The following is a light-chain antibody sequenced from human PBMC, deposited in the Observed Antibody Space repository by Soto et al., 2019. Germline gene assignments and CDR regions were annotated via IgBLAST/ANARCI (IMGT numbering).Light chain of an antibody. Sequence: DIQMTQSPSSLSASVGARVTITCRASQDISKNLAWYQQIPGKAPKLLIFAASTLQSGVPSRFSASGSGTYFILTVGSLQPEDAATYYCQQTKGLPLTFGGGTKVEIK. V-gene: IGKV1-12*01. CDR1: QDISKN. CDR2: AAS. CDR3: QQTKGLPLT. J-gene: IGKJ4*01.